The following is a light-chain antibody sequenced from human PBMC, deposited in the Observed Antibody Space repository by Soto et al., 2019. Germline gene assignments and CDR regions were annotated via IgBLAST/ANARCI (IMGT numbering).Light chain of an antibody. CDR2: AAS. CDR1: ETVRSN. Sequence: KVMKQSPETLSLSPGERAPLSFRASETVRSNLAWYQQKPGQAPRLLIYAASTRATGIPARFIGNGSGTEFTLTISSLQSEDFAVYYCQQYNNWWTFGQGTKVDIK. CDR3: QQYNNWWT. J-gene: IGKJ1*01. V-gene: IGKV3D-15*01.